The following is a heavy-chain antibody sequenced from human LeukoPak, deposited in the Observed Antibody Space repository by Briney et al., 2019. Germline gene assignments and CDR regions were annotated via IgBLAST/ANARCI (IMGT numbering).Heavy chain of an antibody. CDR2: ISSSSSTI. V-gene: IGHV3-48*01. CDR1: GFTFSSYS. Sequence: GGSLRLSCAASGFTFSSYSMNWVRQAPGKGLEWVSSISSSSSTIYYADSVKGRFTISRDNAKNSLYLQMNSLRAEDTAVYYCARDKITMIVDDAFDIWGQGTMVTVSS. D-gene: IGHD3-22*01. CDR3: ARDKITMIVDDAFDI. J-gene: IGHJ3*02.